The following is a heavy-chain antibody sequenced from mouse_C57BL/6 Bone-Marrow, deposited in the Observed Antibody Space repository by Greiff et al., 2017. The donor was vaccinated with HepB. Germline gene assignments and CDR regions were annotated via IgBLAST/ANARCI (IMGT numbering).Heavy chain of an antibody. J-gene: IGHJ1*03. D-gene: IGHD2-4*01. Sequence: QVQLKQPGAELVKPGASVKLSCKASGYTFTSYWMHWVKQRPGQGLEWIGMIHPNSGSTNYNEKFKSKATLTVDKSSSTAYMQLSSLTSEDSAVYYCARDYHWYFDVWGTGTTVTVSS. CDR2: IHPNSGST. V-gene: IGHV1-64*01. CDR1: GYTFTSYW. CDR3: ARDYHWYFDV.